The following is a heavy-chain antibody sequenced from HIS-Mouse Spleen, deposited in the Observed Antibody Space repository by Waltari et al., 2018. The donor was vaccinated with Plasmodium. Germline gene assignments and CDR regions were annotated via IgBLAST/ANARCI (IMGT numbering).Heavy chain of an antibody. D-gene: IGHD6-13*01. J-gene: IGHJ1*01. CDR3: ARVLGYKAAAGTFVEYFQH. V-gene: IGHV1-2*02. CDR1: GYTFTGYY. Sequence: QVQLVQPGDEVKKPGASVKVSCTASGYTFTGYYMHWVSQVPVQRLEWMGWINPNSGGTNYAQKFQGRVTMTRDTSISTAYMELSRLRSDDTAVYYCARVLGYKAAAGTFVEYFQHWGQGTLVTVSS. CDR2: INPNSGGT.